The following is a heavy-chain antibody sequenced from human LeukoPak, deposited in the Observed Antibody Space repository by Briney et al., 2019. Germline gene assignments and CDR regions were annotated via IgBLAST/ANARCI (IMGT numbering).Heavy chain of an antibody. D-gene: IGHD5-18*01. CDR2: ISYSGST. CDR3: ARGGFSYASLVVFDY. CDR1: GGSISGYY. V-gene: IGHV4-59*13. Sequence: SETLCLTCTVSGGSISGYYWSWIRQPPGKGLEWIGYISYSGSTTYNPSLTSRVTISVDTSKNQFSLRLSSVTAADTAVYYCARGGFSYASLVVFDYWGQGILVTVSS. J-gene: IGHJ4*02.